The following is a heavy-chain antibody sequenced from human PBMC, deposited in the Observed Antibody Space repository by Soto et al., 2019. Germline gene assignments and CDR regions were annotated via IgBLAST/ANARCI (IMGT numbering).Heavy chain of an antibody. V-gene: IGHV4-31*03. CDR2: MSYSGST. D-gene: IGHD6-6*01. Sequence: PSETLSLTYTVSGDSITGGGYYWTWIRQHPGRGLEWVAYMSYSGSTYYNPSLSDRVSISVDTTRNQFSLKMDSVTAADTSVYYCARGSFSSSSSWFDPWGRGILVTVSS. J-gene: IGHJ5*02. CDR1: GDSITGGGYY. CDR3: ARGSFSSSSSWFDP.